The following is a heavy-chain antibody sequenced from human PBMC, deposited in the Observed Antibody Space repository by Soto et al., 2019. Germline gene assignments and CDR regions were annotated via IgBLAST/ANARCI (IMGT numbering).Heavy chain of an antibody. CDR3: ATWHEREHAYDV. CDR2: LYDLDGS. D-gene: IGHD1-1*01. J-gene: IGHJ3*01. Sequence: GGSLRLSCAVFGFTISGKKYVAWVRQAPGKGLEWVSALYDLDGSFYAASVKGRFTTSSDSSKTTVYLQMNDLRPDDTAVYYCATWHEREHAYDVWGQGTTVTVSS. V-gene: IGHV3-53*01. CDR1: GFTISGKKY.